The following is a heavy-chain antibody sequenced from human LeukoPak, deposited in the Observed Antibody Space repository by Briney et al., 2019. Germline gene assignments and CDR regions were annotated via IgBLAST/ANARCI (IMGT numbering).Heavy chain of an antibody. CDR3: ARAGYYDSSGYYFPFDY. D-gene: IGHD3-22*01. V-gene: IGHV3-53*01. Sequence: LAGGSLRHSCAASGFTVSSNCMSWVRQAPGKGLEWVSVIYSGGSTYYADSVKGRFTISRDNSKNTLYLQMNSLRAEDTAVYYCARAGYYDSSGYYFPFDYWGQGTLVTVSS. J-gene: IGHJ4*02. CDR2: IYSGGST. CDR1: GFTVSSNC.